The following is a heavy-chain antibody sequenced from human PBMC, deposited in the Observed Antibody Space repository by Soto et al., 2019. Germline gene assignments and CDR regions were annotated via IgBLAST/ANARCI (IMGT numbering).Heavy chain of an antibody. Sequence: EVQLLESGGGLVQPGGSLRLSCAASEFTFSSYAMNWVRQAPGKGLEWVSAISGSGGDTYYADSVKGRFTIDRDNSKNTLSVKMNTLRAEDTAVYYCARGWQGDYWGQGTLVTVSS. J-gene: IGHJ4*02. D-gene: IGHD6-19*01. CDR1: EFTFSSYA. CDR3: ARGWQGDY. CDR2: ISGSGGDT. V-gene: IGHV3-23*01.